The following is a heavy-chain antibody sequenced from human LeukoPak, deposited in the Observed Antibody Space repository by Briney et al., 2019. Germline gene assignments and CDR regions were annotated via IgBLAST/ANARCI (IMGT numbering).Heavy chain of an antibody. Sequence: SGPRLVKPTQTLTLTCTFSGFSPSTSGVGVGWILQPPGKSLEWLALIYWGDDQRYSPSLKSRLTITKDTSKNQVVLTMTNMDPVDTATYYCAQRAAASTFDYWGQGTLVTVSS. D-gene: IGHD6-13*01. V-gene: IGHV2-5*02. CDR2: IYWGDDQ. CDR3: AQRAAASTFDY. CDR1: GFSPSTSGVG. J-gene: IGHJ4*02.